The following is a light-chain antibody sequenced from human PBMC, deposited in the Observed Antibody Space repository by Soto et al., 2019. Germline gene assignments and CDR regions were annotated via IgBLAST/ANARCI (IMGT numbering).Light chain of an antibody. Sequence: QSALTQPASVSGSPGQSITITCTGTTSDVGGYNYVSWYQQHPGKVPKLLIHEVSNRPSGVSNRFSGSKSGHTASLTISGLQAEDEADYYCLSKIRNIIYVLGTGTKPTFL. V-gene: IGLV2-14*01. CDR1: TSDVGGYNY. CDR2: EVS. J-gene: IGLJ1*01. CDR3: LSKIRNIIYV.